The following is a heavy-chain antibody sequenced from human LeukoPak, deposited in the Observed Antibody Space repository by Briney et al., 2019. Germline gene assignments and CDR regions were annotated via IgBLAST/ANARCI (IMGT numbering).Heavy chain of an antibody. V-gene: IGHV4-31*03. Sequence: SETLSLTCTVSGGSISSGGYYWSWIRQHPGKGLEWIGYIYYSGSTYYNPSLKSRVTISVDTSKNQFSLKLSSVTAADTAVYYCAREGLDYRRWFDPWGQGTLVTVSS. D-gene: IGHD4-11*01. CDR3: AREGLDYRRWFDP. J-gene: IGHJ5*02. CDR2: IYYSGST. CDR1: GGSISSGGYY.